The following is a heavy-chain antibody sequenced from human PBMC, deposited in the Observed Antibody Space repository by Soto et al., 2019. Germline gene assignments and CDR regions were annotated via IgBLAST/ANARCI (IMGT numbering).Heavy chain of an antibody. D-gene: IGHD6-13*01. CDR1: GGSIIGYY. CDR3: ARMRAAGTFDY. Sequence: SETLSLTCAVSGGSIIGYYWSCIRQPAGKGLEWIGRIYSDGSTNYNPSLKSRVTMSVDTSKNQFSLKLTSMTAADTAMYYCARMRAAGTFDYWGQGTLVTVSS. J-gene: IGHJ4*02. V-gene: IGHV4-4*07. CDR2: IYSDGST.